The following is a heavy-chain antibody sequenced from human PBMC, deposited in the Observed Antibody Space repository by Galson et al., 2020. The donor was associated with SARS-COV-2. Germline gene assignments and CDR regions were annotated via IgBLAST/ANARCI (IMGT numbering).Heavy chain of an antibody. J-gene: IGHJ4*02. CDR1: GFTFSSYA. CDR3: AKEYVLSGFYNFLWFDY. Sequence: GESLKISCAASGFTFSSYAMSWVRQAPGQGLEWVSTTSGSDGSRNYADSVKGRFTISRDNFKNTLYLQMQSLRPEDTAVYYCAKEYVLSGFYNFLWFDYWGQGTLVTVSS. V-gene: IGHV3-23*01. CDR2: TSGSDGSR. D-gene: IGHD3-9*01.